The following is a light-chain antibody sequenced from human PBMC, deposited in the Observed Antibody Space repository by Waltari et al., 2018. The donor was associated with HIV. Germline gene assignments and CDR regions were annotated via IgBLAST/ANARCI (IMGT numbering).Light chain of an antibody. J-gene: IGLJ2*01. Sequence: SSDLTQPPSMSLSPGQTARITCSGDALPKQYVYWYQKKPGQAPVLIISRDNERPSGVPDRFAGSRSGTTATATLTISGVQTEDEADYYCQSADITNIWVFGGGTKLTVL. CDR2: RDN. CDR3: QSADITNIWV. CDR1: ALPKQY. V-gene: IGLV3-25*03.